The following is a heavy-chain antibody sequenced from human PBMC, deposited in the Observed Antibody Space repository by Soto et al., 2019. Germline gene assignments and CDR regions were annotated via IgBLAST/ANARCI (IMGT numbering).Heavy chain of an antibody. CDR1: GGSISSYY. CDR3: ARHRPYSGSYYFDY. D-gene: IGHD1-26*01. CDR2: IYYSGST. V-gene: IGHV4-59*08. J-gene: IGHJ4*02. Sequence: NPWETLSLTCTVSGGSISSYYWSWIRQPPGKGLEWIGYIYYSGSTNYNPSLKSRITISVDTSKNQFSLKLSSVTAADTAVYYCARHRPYSGSYYFDYWGQGTLVTVS.